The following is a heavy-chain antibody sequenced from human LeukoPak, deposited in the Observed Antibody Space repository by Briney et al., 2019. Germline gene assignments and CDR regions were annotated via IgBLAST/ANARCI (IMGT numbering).Heavy chain of an antibody. D-gene: IGHD1-7*01. CDR1: GFTFSTYW. CDR2: INGDGSTT. J-gene: IGHJ4*02. V-gene: IGHV3-74*01. CDR3: VPYNWNYALNY. Sequence: PGGSLRLSCAASGFTFSTYWMRWVRQAPGKGLVWVSRINGDGSTTTYADSVKGRFTISRDNAKNTLYLQMNGLRAEDTAVYYCVPYNWNYALNYWGQGTLVAVSS.